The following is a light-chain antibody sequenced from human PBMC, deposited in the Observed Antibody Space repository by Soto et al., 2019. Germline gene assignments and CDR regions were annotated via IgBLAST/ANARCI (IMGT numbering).Light chain of an antibody. V-gene: IGKV3-15*01. CDR3: QQYHDWPLT. CDR2: GVS. Sequence: EIVMTQSPATLSVSPGERVTLSCRASQSLSSHLAWYQQKPGQAPGLLIYGVSTRATGAPTRFSGSASGTEFTLTVGSLLSEDFAVYYCQQYHDWPLTFGGGTKVEIK. J-gene: IGKJ4*01. CDR1: QSLSSH.